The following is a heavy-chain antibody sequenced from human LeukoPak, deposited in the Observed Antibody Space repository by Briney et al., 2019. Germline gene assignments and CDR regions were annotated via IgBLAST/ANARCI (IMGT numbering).Heavy chain of an antibody. V-gene: IGHV3-30*03. Sequence: GGSLRLSCAASGFTFSSYGMHWVRQAPGKGLEWVAVISYDGSNKYYADSVKGRFTISRDNSKDTLYLQMNSLRAEDTAVYYCALLWFGESNYFDYWGQGTLVTVSS. J-gene: IGHJ4*02. D-gene: IGHD3-10*01. CDR2: ISYDGSNK. CDR3: ALLWFGESNYFDY. CDR1: GFTFSSYG.